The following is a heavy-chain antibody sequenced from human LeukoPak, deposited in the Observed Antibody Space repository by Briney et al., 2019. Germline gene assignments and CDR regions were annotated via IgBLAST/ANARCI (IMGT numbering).Heavy chain of an antibody. D-gene: IGHD2-15*01. V-gene: IGHV4-34*01. Sequence: GSLRLSCAASGFTVSSNYRSWIRQRPGKGLEWIWEINHSGGTNYNPSFKCRDIISVDTSKKQFSLKGSSMTASATPVYSCARLGITNVEVVAATPLSIWFDPWGQGTLVTVSS. CDR3: ARLGITNVEVVAATPLSIWFDP. J-gene: IGHJ5*02. CDR2: INHSGGT. CDR1: GFTVSSNY.